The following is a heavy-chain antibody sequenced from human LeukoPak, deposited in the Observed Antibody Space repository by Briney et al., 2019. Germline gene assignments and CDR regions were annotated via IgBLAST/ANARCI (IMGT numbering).Heavy chain of an antibody. CDR3: VKDAGVMLRGPLDS. CDR1: GFTFSTYE. Sequence: GRSLCRSYAASGFTFSTYETQWVRQGPGKGMEWVAVISSDGSSKYYTDSVEGRFTLSRDNSKNTLYLQMNSLRPEDTAVYFCVKDAGVMLRGPLDSWGLGTLVTVSS. D-gene: IGHD3-16*01. V-gene: IGHV3-30*19. J-gene: IGHJ4*02. CDR2: ISSDGSSK.